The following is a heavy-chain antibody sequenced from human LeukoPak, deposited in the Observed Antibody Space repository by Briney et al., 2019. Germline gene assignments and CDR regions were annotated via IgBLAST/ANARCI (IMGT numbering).Heavy chain of an antibody. J-gene: IGHJ6*02. CDR3: ARDNPYCSSTSCYTYYYGMDV. Sequence: GGSLRLSCAASGFTFSSYWMSWVRQAPGKGLEWVANIKQDGSEKYYVDSVKGRFTISRDNAKNSLYLQMNSLRAEDTAVYYCARDNPYCSSTSCYTYYYGMDVWGQGTLVTVSS. V-gene: IGHV3-7*01. CDR1: GFTFSSYW. D-gene: IGHD2-2*02. CDR2: IKQDGSEK.